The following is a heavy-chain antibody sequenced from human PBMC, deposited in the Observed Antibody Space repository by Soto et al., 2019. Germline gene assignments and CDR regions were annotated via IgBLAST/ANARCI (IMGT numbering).Heavy chain of an antibody. CDR3: AKDLPGDLLPSCFGA. V-gene: IGHV3-23*01. D-gene: IGHD1-26*01. J-gene: IGHJ5*02. Sequence: EVHLLESGGNLVHPGGSLRLSCAASGFTFSSYAMTWVRQAPGKGLEWVSSIPYSGGSTYYADSVKGRFTISRDNSKNTLYLHMNSLRVDDTAVYYCAKDLPGDLLPSCFGAWGQGTLVTVSS. CDR1: GFTFSSYA. CDR2: IPYSGGST.